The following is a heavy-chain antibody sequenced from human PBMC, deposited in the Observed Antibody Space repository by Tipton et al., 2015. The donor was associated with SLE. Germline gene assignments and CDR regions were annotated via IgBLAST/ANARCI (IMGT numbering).Heavy chain of an antibody. CDR2: IYYSGST. V-gene: IGHV4-39*07. CDR1: GGSISSCSYY. J-gene: IGHJ6*03. CDR3: ARGRAAADLYYYYYYMDV. Sequence: TLSLTCTVSGGSISSCSYYWGWIRQPPGKGLEWIGSIYYSGSTYYNPSLKSRVTISVDTSKNQFSLKLSSVTAADTAVYYCARGRAAADLYYYYYYMDVWGKGTTVTVSS. D-gene: IGHD6-13*01.